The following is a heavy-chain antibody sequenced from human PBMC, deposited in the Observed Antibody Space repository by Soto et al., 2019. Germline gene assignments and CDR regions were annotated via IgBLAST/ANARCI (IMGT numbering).Heavy chain of an antibody. Sequence: GSVKVSCKVSGYTLTELSMHWVRQAPGKGLEWMGGFDPEDGETIYAQKFQGRVTMTEDTSTDTAYMELSSLRSEDTAVYYCATDLVDELMLNFYGSFDYWGQGTLVTVSS. CDR1: GYTLTELS. D-gene: IGHD2-15*01. J-gene: IGHJ4*02. CDR2: FDPEDGET. V-gene: IGHV1-24*01. CDR3: ATDLVDELMLNFYGSFDY.